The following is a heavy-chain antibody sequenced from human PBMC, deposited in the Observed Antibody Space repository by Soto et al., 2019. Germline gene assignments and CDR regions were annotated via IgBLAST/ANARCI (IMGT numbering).Heavy chain of an antibody. V-gene: IGHV4-28*01. CDR3: ARREIQGPIHY. CDR2: IYYSGTT. CDR1: GYSISSSNW. Sequence: PSETLSLTCAVSGYSISSSNWWGWIRQPPGKGLEWIGYIYYSGTTYYNPSLKSRVTMSVDTSKNQFSLKLTSVTAVDTAVYYCARREIQGPIHYWGQGTLVTVS. D-gene: IGHD2-21*01. J-gene: IGHJ4*02.